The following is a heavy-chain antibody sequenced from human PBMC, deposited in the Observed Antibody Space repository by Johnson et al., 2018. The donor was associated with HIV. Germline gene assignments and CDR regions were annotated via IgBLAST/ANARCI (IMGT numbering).Heavy chain of an antibody. CDR3: AKGGYSYGNAFDI. J-gene: IGHJ3*02. CDR1: GFTFSASA. D-gene: IGHD5-18*01. Sequence: QLVESGGGVVQPGRSLKLSCVASGFTFSASAIHWVRQASGKGLEWVGHISSKTNSYATELAASLKGRFTISRDDSKNTAYLQINSLRAEDTAVYYCAKGGYSYGNAFDIWGQGTMVTVSS. V-gene: IGHV3-73*01. CDR2: ISSKTNSYAT.